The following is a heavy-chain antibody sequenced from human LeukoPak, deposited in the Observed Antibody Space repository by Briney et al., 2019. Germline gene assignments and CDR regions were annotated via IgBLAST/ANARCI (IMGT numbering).Heavy chain of an antibody. V-gene: IGHV4-59*01. CDR3: AREVGYCSGGSCYSYFDY. Sequence: PSETLSLTCTVSGGSISTYYWSWIRQPPGKGLEWIGYIYYSGSTNYNASLTNRVTISVDTSKNQFSLKLSSVTAADTAVYYCAREVGYCSGGSCYSYFDYWGQGTLVTVSS. CDR1: GGSISTYY. J-gene: IGHJ4*02. D-gene: IGHD2-15*01. CDR2: IYYSGST.